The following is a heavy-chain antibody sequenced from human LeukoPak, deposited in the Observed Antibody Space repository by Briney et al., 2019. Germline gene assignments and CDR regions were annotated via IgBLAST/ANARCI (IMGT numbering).Heavy chain of an antibody. CDR1: GYSFPTYW. CDR3: ARPGYYYNAMDV. V-gene: IGHV5-51*01. CDR2: IYPGDSDT. Sequence: GESLKISCKGPGYSFPTYWIAWVRQMPGKGLEWMGIIYPGDSDTTYSPSFQGQVTISADKSISTAYLQWSSLKASDTAMYYCARPGYYYNAMDVWGQGTTVTVSS. J-gene: IGHJ6*02.